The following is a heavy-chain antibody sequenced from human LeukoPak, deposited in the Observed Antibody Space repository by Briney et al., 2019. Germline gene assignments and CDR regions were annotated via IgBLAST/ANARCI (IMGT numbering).Heavy chain of an antibody. CDR2: INPSDGAT. Sequence: ASVKVSCKASGYTFTMYYIHWVRQAPGQGLECMGMINPSDGATTYAQTLQGRVTMTRDMSATTVYMDQCSLRSEDTAVYYCARGPSSGWYFNWGQGTLVTVSS. J-gene: IGHJ4*02. CDR3: ARGPSSGWYFN. CDR1: GYTFTMYY. V-gene: IGHV1-46*04. D-gene: IGHD6-19*01.